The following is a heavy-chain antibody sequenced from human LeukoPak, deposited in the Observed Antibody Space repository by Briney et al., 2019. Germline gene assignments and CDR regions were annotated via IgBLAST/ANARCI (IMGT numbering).Heavy chain of an antibody. CDR2: IIPFLVLG. Sequence: ASVKVSCKASVGTFSSDAINWVRQAPGQGLEWMGRIIPFLVLGDYAQKFQGRVPITADKSTSTAYMELSSLRSEDTAVYYCARVAGPASDGDDFDYWGQGTLVTVSS. CDR1: VGTFSSDA. CDR3: ARVAGPASDGDDFDY. V-gene: IGHV1-69*04. D-gene: IGHD5-24*01. J-gene: IGHJ4*02.